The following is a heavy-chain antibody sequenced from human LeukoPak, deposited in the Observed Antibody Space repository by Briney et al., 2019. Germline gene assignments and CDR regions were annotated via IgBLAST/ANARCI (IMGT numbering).Heavy chain of an antibody. Sequence: SETLSLTCTVAGGSISSGGYYWGWLRQPPGKGLEWIGNIFYSGSTYYNPSLKSRVTMPVDTSKNQFSLKLSSVTAADTAVYYCARPGDSSSWYAPFDYWGRGTLVTVSS. CDR1: GGSISSGGYY. J-gene: IGHJ4*02. D-gene: IGHD6-13*01. CDR3: ARPGDSSSWYAPFDY. CDR2: IFYSGST. V-gene: IGHV4-39*01.